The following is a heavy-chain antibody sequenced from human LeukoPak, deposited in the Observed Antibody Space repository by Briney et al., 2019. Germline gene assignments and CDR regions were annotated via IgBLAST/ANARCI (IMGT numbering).Heavy chain of an antibody. Sequence: PGGSLRFSCAASGFTFSSYAMTWVRQAPGKGLEWVSAIGVSVDRTFYADSVKGRFTVSRDNSKNTLYVQLNSLRAEDTAVYYCARDRPYFDYWGQGTLVTVSS. CDR1: GFTFSSYA. V-gene: IGHV3-23*01. CDR2: IGVSVDRT. J-gene: IGHJ4*02. CDR3: ARDRPYFDY.